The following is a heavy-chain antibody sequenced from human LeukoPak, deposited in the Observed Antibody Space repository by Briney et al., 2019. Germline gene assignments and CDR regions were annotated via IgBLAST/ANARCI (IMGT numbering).Heavy chain of an antibody. CDR2: IIPIFGTA. Sequence: ASVKVSCKASGGTFSSYAISWVRQAPGQGLEWMGGIIPIFGTANYAQKFQGRVTITADESTSTVYMELRSLRSADTAVYYCARDGHRRYYYDSSGREDAFDIWGQGTMVTVSS. D-gene: IGHD3-22*01. CDR3: ARDGHRRYYYDSSGREDAFDI. J-gene: IGHJ3*02. CDR1: GGTFSSYA. V-gene: IGHV1-69*13.